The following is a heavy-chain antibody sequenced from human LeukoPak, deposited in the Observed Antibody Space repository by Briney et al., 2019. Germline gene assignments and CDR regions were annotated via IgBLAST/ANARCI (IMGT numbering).Heavy chain of an antibody. D-gene: IGHD5-12*01. CDR2: FNPRSGGT. CDR1: GYTFTGYY. V-gene: IGHV1-2*02. Sequence: ASVKVSCKASGYTFTGYYLHWVRQAPGQGLEWMGWFNPRSGGTNYAQRFQDRVTMTRDTSISTAYMEVSGLRSDDTAVYYCARSTDIVATSGAEHWGQGTLVTVSS. CDR3: ARSTDIVATSGAEH. J-gene: IGHJ1*01.